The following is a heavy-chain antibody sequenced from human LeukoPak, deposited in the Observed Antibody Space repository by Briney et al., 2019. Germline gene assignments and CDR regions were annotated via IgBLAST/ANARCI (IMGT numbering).Heavy chain of an antibody. CDR3: AGRRGSSFDY. J-gene: IGHJ4*02. D-gene: IGHD1-26*01. CDR1: GFSVSAHY. CDR2: LFGGDTI. V-gene: IGHV3-53*01. Sequence: SGGSLRLSCAAPGFSVSAHYMSWVRQAPGKGLEWVSTLFGGDTIDYTDSVKGRFTISRDNSGNTLYLQMDNLRADDTAVYYCAGRRGSSFDYWGRGTQVIVSS.